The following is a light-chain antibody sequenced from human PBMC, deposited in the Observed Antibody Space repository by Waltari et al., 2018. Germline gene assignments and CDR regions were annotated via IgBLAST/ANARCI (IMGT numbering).Light chain of an antibody. Sequence: ENVLTQSPDTLSLSPGERATLSCRASQTVSKDYLSWYQQKPGQPPRLLIYGVSNRATGIPDRFSGSGSGTDFTLTINRLEPEDFAVYYRQQYDRSPRTFGQGTQVDIK. J-gene: IGKJ1*01. CDR2: GVS. CDR3: QQYDRSPRT. CDR1: QTVSKDY. V-gene: IGKV3-20*01.